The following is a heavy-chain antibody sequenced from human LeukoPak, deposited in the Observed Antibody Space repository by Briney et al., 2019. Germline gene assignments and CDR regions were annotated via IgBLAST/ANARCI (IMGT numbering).Heavy chain of an antibody. Sequence: SVKVSCKASGGTFSSYAISWVRQAPGQGLEWMGGIIPIFGTADYAQKFQGRVTITVDESTSTAYMELSSLRSEDTAVYYCARGTDTAMVVFDYWGQGTLVTVSS. CDR3: ARGTDTAMVVFDY. V-gene: IGHV1-69*01. CDR1: GGTFSSYA. J-gene: IGHJ4*02. CDR2: IIPIFGTA. D-gene: IGHD5-18*01.